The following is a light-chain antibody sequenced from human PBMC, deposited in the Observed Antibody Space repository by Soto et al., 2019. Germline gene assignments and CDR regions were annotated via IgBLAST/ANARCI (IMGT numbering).Light chain of an antibody. CDR3: CSYAGSPRYV. J-gene: IGLJ1*01. Sequence: QSALTQPRSVSGSLGQSVTISCTGTSSDVGTYNYVSWYQQHPGKALKVMIYDVSERPSGVPDRFSGSKSGNTASLTISGLQAEDEADYYCCSYAGSPRYVLGTGTKLTVL. V-gene: IGLV2-11*01. CDR2: DVS. CDR1: SSDVGTYNY.